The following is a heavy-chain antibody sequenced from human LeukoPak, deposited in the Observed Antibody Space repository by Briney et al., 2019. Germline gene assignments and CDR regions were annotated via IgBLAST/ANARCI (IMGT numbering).Heavy chain of an antibody. Sequence: GGSLRLSCAASGFTFSSYAMHWVRQAPGKGLEWVAVISYDGGNKYCADSVKGRFTISRDNSKNTLYLQMNSLRAEDTAVYYCARVKSRGNYYYYYGMDVWGQGTTVTVSS. CDR1: GFTFSSYA. V-gene: IGHV3-30-3*01. J-gene: IGHJ6*02. CDR2: ISYDGGNK. D-gene: IGHD3-10*01. CDR3: ARVKSRGNYYYYYGMDV.